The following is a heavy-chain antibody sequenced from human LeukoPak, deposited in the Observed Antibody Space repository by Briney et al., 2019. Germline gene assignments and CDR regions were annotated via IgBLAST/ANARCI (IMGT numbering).Heavy chain of an antibody. CDR2: ISYDENIK. V-gene: IGHV3-30*04. CDR3: ARVSRGKWELLGAHDY. Sequence: GGSLRLSCAASGFTFSSYAMHWVRQAPGKGLEWVAAISYDENIKNYADSVKGRFTISRDNSKNTLYLQMNSLRAEDTAVYYCARVSRGKWELLGAHDYWGQGTLVAVSS. CDR1: GFTFSSYA. J-gene: IGHJ4*02. D-gene: IGHD1-26*01.